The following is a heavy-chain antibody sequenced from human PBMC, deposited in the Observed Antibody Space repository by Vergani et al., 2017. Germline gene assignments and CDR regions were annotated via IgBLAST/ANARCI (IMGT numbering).Heavy chain of an antibody. D-gene: IGHD2-2*01. CDR1: GFTFNSYA. CDR2: INNNGGRT. V-gene: IGHV3-23*01. Sequence: QLLESGGGLIQPGGSLRLSCAASGFTFNSYAMTWVRQAPGKGLEWVSGINNNGGRTYYADSVKGRFTISRDNSKNTLYLQMTDLRAEDTATYYCAKVCGSTSCPYGGGAFDGWGHGTMVTVSS. J-gene: IGHJ3*01. CDR3: AKVCGSTSCPYGGGAFDG.